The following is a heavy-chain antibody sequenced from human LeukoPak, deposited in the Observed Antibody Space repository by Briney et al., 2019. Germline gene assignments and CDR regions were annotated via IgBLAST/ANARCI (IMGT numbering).Heavy chain of an antibody. Sequence: SSETLSLTCAVYGGSFSGYYWGWIRQPPGKGLEWIGEINHSGSTNYNPSLKSRVTISVDTSKNQFSLKLSSVTAADTAVYYCARGFYYYGMDVWGQGTTVTVSS. V-gene: IGHV4-34*01. J-gene: IGHJ6*02. CDR3: ARGFYYYGMDV. CDR1: GGSFSGYY. CDR2: INHSGST.